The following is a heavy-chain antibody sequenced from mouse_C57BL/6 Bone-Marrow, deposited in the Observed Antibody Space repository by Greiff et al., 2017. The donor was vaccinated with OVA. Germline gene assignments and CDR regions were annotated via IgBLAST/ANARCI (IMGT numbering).Heavy chain of an antibody. J-gene: IGHJ2*01. CDR3: ASYGSSYGGDY. Sequence: EVQVVESGGGLVKPGGSLKLSCAASGFTFSSYAMSWVRQTPEKRLEWVATISDGGSYTYYPDNVKGRFTISRDNAKNNLYLQMSHLKSEDTAMYYCASYGSSYGGDYWGQGTTLTVSS. V-gene: IGHV5-4*01. D-gene: IGHD1-1*01. CDR1: GFTFSSYA. CDR2: ISDGGSYT.